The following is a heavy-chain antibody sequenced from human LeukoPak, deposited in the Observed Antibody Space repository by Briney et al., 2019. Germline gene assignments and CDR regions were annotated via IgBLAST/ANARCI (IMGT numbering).Heavy chain of an antibody. CDR1: GFTFSSYA. V-gene: IGHV3-23*01. CDR3: AKDFEYSGYSSSNFDY. Sequence: GGSLRLSCAASGFTFSSYAMSWVRQAPGKGLEWVSGISGSGGSTYYADSVKGRFTISRDNSKNPLFLQTNSLRAEDTAVYYCAKDFEYSGYSSSNFDYWGQGTLVTVSS. J-gene: IGHJ4*02. D-gene: IGHD6-13*01. CDR2: ISGSGGST.